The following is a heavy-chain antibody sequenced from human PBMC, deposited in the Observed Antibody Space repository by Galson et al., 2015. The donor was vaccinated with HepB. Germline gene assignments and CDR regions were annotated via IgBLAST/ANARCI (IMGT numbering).Heavy chain of an antibody. Sequence: SLRLSCAASTFIFSTYSMNCVRQAPGKGLEWVSYIGSGTTTIYYADSVKGRFTISRDNAKMSLYLQMNGLRAADTAVYYCVFLRGNDLKPLDYWGQGTLVTVSS. CDR2: IGSGTTTI. CDR1: TFIFSTYS. CDR3: VFLRGNDLKPLDY. D-gene: IGHD4-23*01. V-gene: IGHV3-48*04. J-gene: IGHJ4*02.